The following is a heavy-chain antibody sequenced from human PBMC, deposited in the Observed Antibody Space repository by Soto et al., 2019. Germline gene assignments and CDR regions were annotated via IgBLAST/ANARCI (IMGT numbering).Heavy chain of an antibody. Sequence: SETLSLTCTVSGGSISSYYWSWIRQPPGKGLEWIGYIYYSASTNYNPSLKSRVTISVDTSKNQFSLNLSSVTAADTAVYYCARHETLHGDYGEWGQGTLVTVSS. D-gene: IGHD4-17*01. J-gene: IGHJ4*02. CDR2: IYYSAST. CDR3: ARHETLHGDYGE. V-gene: IGHV4-59*08. CDR1: GGSISSYY.